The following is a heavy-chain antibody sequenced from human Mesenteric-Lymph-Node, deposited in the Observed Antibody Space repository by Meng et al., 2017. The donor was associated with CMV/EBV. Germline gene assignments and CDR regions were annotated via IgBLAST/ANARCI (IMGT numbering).Heavy chain of an antibody. Sequence: GGSLRLSCAASGLSLSSDYITWVRQAPGKGLEWVSIIYTGGSTYYADSVKGRFTISRDNSNNKLYLQMNSLRAEDTAVYYCAKCLGIAARPFDYWGQGTLVTVSS. D-gene: IGHD6-6*01. CDR2: IYTGGST. CDR3: AKCLGIAARPFDY. V-gene: IGHV3-53*01. J-gene: IGHJ4*02. CDR1: GLSLSSDY.